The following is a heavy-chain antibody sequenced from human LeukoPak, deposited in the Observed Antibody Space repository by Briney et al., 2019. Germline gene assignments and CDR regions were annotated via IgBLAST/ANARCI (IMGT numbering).Heavy chain of an antibody. CDR2: MNPNSGNT. J-gene: IGHJ6*03. V-gene: IGHV1-8*02. Sequence: ASVKVSCKASGYTFTGYYMHWVRQATGQGLEWMGWMNPNSGNTGYAQKFQGRVTMTRNTSISTAYMELSSLRSEDTAVYYCARVNVDTAMASSEGFYYYYYYMDVWGKGATVTISS. CDR1: GYTFTGYY. CDR3: ARVNVDTAMASSEGFYYYYYYMDV. D-gene: IGHD5-18*01.